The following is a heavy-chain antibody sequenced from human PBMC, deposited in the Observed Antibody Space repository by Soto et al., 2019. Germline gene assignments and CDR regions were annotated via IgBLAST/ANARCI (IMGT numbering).Heavy chain of an antibody. V-gene: IGHV3-30-3*01. CDR3: ARGSSSGWTFDY. D-gene: IGHD6-19*01. Sequence: PGGSLRLSCAASGFTFSSYAMHWVRQAPGKGLEWVAVISYDGSNKYYADSVKGRFTISRDNSKNTLYLQMNSLRAEDAAVYYCARGSSSGWTFDYWGQGTLVTVPQ. CDR2: ISYDGSNK. J-gene: IGHJ4*02. CDR1: GFTFSSYA.